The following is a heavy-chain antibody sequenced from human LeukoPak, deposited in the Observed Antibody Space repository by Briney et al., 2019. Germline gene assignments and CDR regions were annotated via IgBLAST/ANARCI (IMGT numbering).Heavy chain of an antibody. D-gene: IGHD3-22*01. CDR3: ARNFHRRLYDSSGYYPY. CDR1: GITFSDHY. Sequence: GGSLRLSCAASGITFSDHYMSWIRQAPGKGLEWLSYISSGGDSIYYADSVKGRFTISRDNAKNSLYLQMNSLRAEDTAVYYCARNFHRRLYDSSGYYPYWGQGTLVTVSS. CDR2: ISSGGDSI. J-gene: IGHJ4*02. V-gene: IGHV3-11*04.